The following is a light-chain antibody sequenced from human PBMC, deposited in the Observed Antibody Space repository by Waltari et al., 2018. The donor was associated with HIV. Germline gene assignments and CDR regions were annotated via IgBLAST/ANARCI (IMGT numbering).Light chain of an antibody. Sequence: VLTQSPGTLSLSPGESAPLSCRASRSVGSTYFGWYQQKSGQPPRLLVYGTSNRVAGIPDRFSGSGSGTDFTLTISRLEPEDSAVYYCQEFDDDSWSFGHGTKVEI. CDR2: GTS. CDR3: QEFDDDSWS. CDR1: RSVGSTY. J-gene: IGKJ1*01. V-gene: IGKV3-20*01.